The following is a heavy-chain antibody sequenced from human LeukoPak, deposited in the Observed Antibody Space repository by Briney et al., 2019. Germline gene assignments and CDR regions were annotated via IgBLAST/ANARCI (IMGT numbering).Heavy chain of an antibody. CDR3: ARDSYYYDSSGYYYGLVFDY. CDR1: GYTFTSYG. D-gene: IGHD3-22*01. J-gene: IGHJ4*02. CDR2: ISAYIGNT. V-gene: IGHV1-18*01. Sequence: ASVKVSCKASGYTFTSYGIRLVRQAPGHGLEWMGWISAYIGNTNYAQKLQGRVTMTTVTSTSTAYMELRSLRSDDTAVYYWARDSYYYDSSGYYYGLVFDYWGQGTLVTVSS.